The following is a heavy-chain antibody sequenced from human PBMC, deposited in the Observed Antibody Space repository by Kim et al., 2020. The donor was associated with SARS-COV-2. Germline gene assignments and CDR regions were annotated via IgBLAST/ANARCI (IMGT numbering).Heavy chain of an antibody. J-gene: IGHJ3*02. CDR2: INHSGST. V-gene: IGHV4-34*01. Sequence: SETLSLTCAVYGGSFSGYYWSWIRQPPGKGLEWIGEINHSGSTNYNPSLKSRVTISVDTSKNQFSLKLSSVTAADTAVYYCARIEYSSSVNAFDIWGQGTMVTVSS. CDR1: GGSFSGYY. D-gene: IGHD6-6*01. CDR3: ARIEYSSSVNAFDI.